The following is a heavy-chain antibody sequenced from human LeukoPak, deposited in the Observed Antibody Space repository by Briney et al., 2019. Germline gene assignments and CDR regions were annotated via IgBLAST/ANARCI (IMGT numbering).Heavy chain of an antibody. J-gene: IGHJ4*02. CDR1: GFTFSSYE. D-gene: IGHD2-2*02. CDR2: ISSSGSTI. CDR3: ARDHCSSTGCYTDY. V-gene: IGHV3-48*03. Sequence: GGSLRLSCAASGFTFSSYEMNWVRQAPGKGLEWVSYISSSGSTIYYADSVKGRFTISRDNAKNSLYLQMNSLRAEDTAVYYCARDHCSSTGCYTDYWGQGTLVTVSS.